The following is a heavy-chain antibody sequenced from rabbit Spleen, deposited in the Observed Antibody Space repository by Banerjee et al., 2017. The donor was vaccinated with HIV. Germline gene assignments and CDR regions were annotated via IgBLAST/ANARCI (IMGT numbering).Heavy chain of an antibody. V-gene: IGHV1S45*01. D-gene: IGHD8-1*01. Sequence: QEQLAASGGDLVQPEGSLALTCKASGFSFSSSDYICWVRPAPGKGLEWISCIAGSSSGFTYSATWAKGRFTISKTSSTTVTLQMTSLTVADTATYFCARDTGSSFSSYGMDLWGQGTLVTVS. CDR3: ARDTGSSFSSYGMDL. J-gene: IGHJ6*01. CDR1: GFSFSSSDY. CDR2: IAGSSSGFT.